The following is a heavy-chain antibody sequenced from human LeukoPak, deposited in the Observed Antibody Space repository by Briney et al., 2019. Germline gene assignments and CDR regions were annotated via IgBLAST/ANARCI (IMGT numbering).Heavy chain of an antibody. Sequence: GASVKVSCKSSGGTFSSYAISWVRQAPGQGLELMGGIIPIFGTANYAQKFQGRVTITADESTSTAYMELSSLRSEDKAVYYCAGRVSYYRDYFDYWGQGTLVTVSS. D-gene: IGHD1-26*01. J-gene: IGHJ4*02. V-gene: IGHV1-69*13. CDR1: GGTFSSYA. CDR2: IIPIFGTA. CDR3: AGRVSYYRDYFDY.